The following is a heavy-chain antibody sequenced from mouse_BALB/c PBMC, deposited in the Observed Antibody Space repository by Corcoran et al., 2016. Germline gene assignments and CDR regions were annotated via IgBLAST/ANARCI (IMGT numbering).Heavy chain of an antibody. CDR2: INTYTGEP. Sequence: QIQLVQSGPELKKPGATVKISCKASGYTFTNYGMNWVKQAPGKGLKWMGWINTYTGEPTYADDFKGRFAFSLETSASTAYLQINNLKNEDTATYFCARFYYGSSYWYFDVWGAGTTVTVSS. V-gene: IGHV9-3-1*01. D-gene: IGHD1-1*01. CDR3: ARFYYGSSYWYFDV. J-gene: IGHJ1*01. CDR1: GYTFTNYG.